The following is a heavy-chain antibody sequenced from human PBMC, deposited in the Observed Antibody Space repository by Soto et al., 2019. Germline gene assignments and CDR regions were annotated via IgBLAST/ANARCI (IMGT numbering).Heavy chain of an antibody. D-gene: IGHD2-15*01. CDR1: GGSVSSSSYY. CDR3: ARHLTYCSAGSCYSDFPYYGMDV. V-gene: IGHV4-39*01. J-gene: IGHJ6*02. CDR2: IFYSGST. Sequence: QLQLQESGPGLVKPSETLSLTCTVSGGSVSSSSYYWGWIRQPPGKGLEWIGSIFYSGSTYDNPSLKSRVTISVDTSKNQFSLKLSSVTASDTAVYYCARHLTYCSAGSCYSDFPYYGMDVWGQGTTVTVSS.